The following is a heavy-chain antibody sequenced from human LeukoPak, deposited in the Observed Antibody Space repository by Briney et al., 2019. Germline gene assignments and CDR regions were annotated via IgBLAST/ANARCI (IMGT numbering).Heavy chain of an antibody. CDR3: ARSTTPVRGYRPRFDY. CDR1: GGTFSSYA. V-gene: IGHV1-69*13. CDR2: IIPIFGAA. D-gene: IGHD5-18*01. J-gene: IGHJ4*02. Sequence: SVKVSCTASGGTFSSYAISWVRQAPGQGLEWMGGIIPIFGAANYAQKFPGRVTITADESTSTAYMELSSLRPEDPAVYYCARSTTPVRGYRPRFDYWRQATQVTVSS.